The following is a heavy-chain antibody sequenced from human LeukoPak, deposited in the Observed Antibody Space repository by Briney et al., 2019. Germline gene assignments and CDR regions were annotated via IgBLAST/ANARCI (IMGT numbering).Heavy chain of an antibody. J-gene: IGHJ4*02. V-gene: IGHV4-39*01. D-gene: IGHD3-22*01. CDR3: VRHVGYYDTLSNLRDY. Sequence: SDTLSLPCTVSGGSVSSSSYYWGWIRQPPGKGLEWIGSIYYSGSTYYNPSLKSRVTLSVDTSNNHLSLKLRSMTAPDTAVYYRVRHVGYYDTLSNLRDYWGQGTLVTVSS. CDR2: IYYSGST. CDR1: GGSVSSSSYY.